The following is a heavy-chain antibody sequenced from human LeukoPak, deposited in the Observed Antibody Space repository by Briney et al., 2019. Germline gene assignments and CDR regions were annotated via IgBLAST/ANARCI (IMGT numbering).Heavy chain of an antibody. J-gene: IGHJ4*02. V-gene: IGHV3-23*01. D-gene: IGHD3-9*01. CDR1: GFTFSSYA. Sequence: GGSLRLSCAASGFTFSSYAMTWVRQAPGKGLEWVSSLSGSGGSTFYADSVKGRFTISRDNPKNMLYLQMNSLRAEDTAIYYCARGRPGYFFDYWGQGILVTVSS. CDR2: LSGSGGST. CDR3: ARGRPGYFFDY.